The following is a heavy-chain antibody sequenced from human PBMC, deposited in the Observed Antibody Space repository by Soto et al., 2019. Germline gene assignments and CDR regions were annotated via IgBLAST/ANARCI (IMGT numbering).Heavy chain of an antibody. CDR2: MNPNSANT. CDR1: GYTFTNND. J-gene: IGHJ5*02. V-gene: IGHV1-8*01. CDR3: ARMATSGTLNWFDP. Sequence: QVQLVQSGAQVKKPGASVKVSCKASGYTFTNNDISWVRQATGQGLEWMGWMNPNSANTGYAQKFQGRVSMTRNTSISTAYTELSSLRSDDTAIYYCARMATSGTLNWFDPWGQGTLVIVSS.